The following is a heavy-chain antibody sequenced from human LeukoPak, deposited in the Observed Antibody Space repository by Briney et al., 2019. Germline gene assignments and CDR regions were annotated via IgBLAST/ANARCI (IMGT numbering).Heavy chain of an antibody. Sequence: GGSLRLSCAASGFTFSSYAMSWVRQAPGKGLEWVSAISGSGGSTYYADSVKGRFTISRDNSKNTLYLQMNSLRAEDTAVYYCAEFKKEDYYDSSGYYGPANWGQGTLVTVSS. CDR1: GFTFSSYA. D-gene: IGHD3-22*01. V-gene: IGHV3-23*01. CDR3: AEFKKEDYYDSSGYYGPAN. CDR2: ISGSGGST. J-gene: IGHJ4*02.